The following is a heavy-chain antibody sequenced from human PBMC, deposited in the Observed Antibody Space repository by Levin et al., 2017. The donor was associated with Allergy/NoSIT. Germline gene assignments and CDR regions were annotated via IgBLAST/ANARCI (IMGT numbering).Heavy chain of an antibody. J-gene: IGHJ4*02. V-gene: IGHV3-23*01. Sequence: GESLKISCAASGFSFSDYAMSWVRQAPGKGLEWVSTISAVALYADSVKGRFTISRDNFRNTLDLQVNSLRAEDTAIYYCAKGSEGFSYGLFDSWGQGTLVTVSS. D-gene: IGHD5-18*01. CDR2: ISAVAL. CDR1: GFSFSDYA. CDR3: AKGSEGFSYGLFDS.